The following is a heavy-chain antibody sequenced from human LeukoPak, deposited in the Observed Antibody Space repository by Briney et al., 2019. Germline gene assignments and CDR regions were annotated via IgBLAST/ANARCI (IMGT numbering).Heavy chain of an antibody. CDR2: IIPILGIA. CDR1: GGTFRSYA. J-gene: IGHJ4*02. Sequence: SVKVSCKASGGTFRSYAISWVRQAPGQGLEWMGRIIPILGIANYAQTFQGRVTITADKSTSTAYMEMSSLRSEDTAVYYCARNVEMATIRFDYWGQGTLVTVSS. CDR3: ARNVEMATIRFDY. D-gene: IGHD5-24*01. V-gene: IGHV1-69*04.